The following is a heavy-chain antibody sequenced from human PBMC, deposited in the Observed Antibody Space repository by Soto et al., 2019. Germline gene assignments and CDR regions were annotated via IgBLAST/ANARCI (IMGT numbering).Heavy chain of an antibody. Sequence: PSETLSLTCAVYGGSFSGYYWSWIRQPPGKGLEWIGEINHSGSTNYNPSLKSRVTISVDTSKNQFSLKLSSVTAADTAVYYCARPYSSGYFGWFDPWGQGTLVTVSS. CDR3: ARPYSSGYFGWFDP. CDR1: GGSFSGYY. J-gene: IGHJ5*02. D-gene: IGHD3-22*01. CDR2: INHSGST. V-gene: IGHV4-34*01.